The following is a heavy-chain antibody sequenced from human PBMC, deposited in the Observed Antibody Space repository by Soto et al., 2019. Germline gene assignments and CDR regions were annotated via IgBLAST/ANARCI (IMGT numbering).Heavy chain of an antibody. V-gene: IGHV4-34*01. D-gene: IGHD3-10*01. J-gene: IGHJ4*02. CDR1: GGSFSGYY. CDR2: INHSGST. CDR3: ARGMVRGKGFDY. Sequence: PSETLSLTCAVYGGSFSGYYWSWIRQPPGKGLEWIGEINHSGSTNYNPSLKSRVTISVDTSKNQFSLKLSSVTAADTAVYYCARGMVRGKGFDYWGQGTLVTVSS.